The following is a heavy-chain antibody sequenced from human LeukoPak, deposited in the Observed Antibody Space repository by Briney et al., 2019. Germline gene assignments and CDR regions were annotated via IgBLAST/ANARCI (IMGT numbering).Heavy chain of an antibody. Sequence: KPSQTLSLTCAISGDSVSSNSAAWTWIRQSPSRGLEWLGRTYYRSKWYNDYAVSVKSRITINPDTSKNQFSLQLNSVTPEDTAVYYCARNTGYYDFWSGYHDYFDYWGQGTLVTVSS. D-gene: IGHD3-3*01. J-gene: IGHJ4*02. CDR3: ARNTGYYDFWSGYHDYFDY. CDR1: GDSVSSNSAA. CDR2: TYYRSKWYN. V-gene: IGHV6-1*01.